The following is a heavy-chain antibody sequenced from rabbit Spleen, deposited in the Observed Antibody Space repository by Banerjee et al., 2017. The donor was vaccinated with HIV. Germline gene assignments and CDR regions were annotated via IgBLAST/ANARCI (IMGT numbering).Heavy chain of an antibody. J-gene: IGHJ4*01. Sequence: QEQLVESGGGLVKPGASLTLTCKASGFDFSSRYWMSWVRQAPGKGLEWIACIYVGSSGTTYYASWAKGRFTVSKTSSTTVTLQMTSLTAADTATFFCARDYIDVGYGFNLWGQGTLVTVS. D-gene: IGHD6-1*01. V-gene: IGHV1S45*01. CDR1: GFDFSSRYW. CDR2: IYVGSSGTT. CDR3: ARDYIDVGYGFNL.